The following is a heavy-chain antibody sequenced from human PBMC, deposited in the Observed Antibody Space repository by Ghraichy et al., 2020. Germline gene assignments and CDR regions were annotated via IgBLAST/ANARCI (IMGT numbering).Heavy chain of an antibody. CDR3: ARATNPSYYSCYGVDV. Sequence: SETLSLTCAVSGGSVSSGSYFWNCIRQTPGQGLEWIGYIYYRGSAHYNPSLKSRVTISVDTSKNQFSLKLSSVTAADSAVYYCARATNPSYYSCYGVDVWGQGTRVTVSS. D-gene: IGHD2-8*01. J-gene: IGHJ6*02. CDR1: GGSVSSGSYF. V-gene: IGHV4-61*01. CDR2: IYYRGSA.